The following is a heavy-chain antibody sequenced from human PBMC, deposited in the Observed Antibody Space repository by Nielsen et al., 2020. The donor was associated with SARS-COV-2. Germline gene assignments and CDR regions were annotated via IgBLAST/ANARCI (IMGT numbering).Heavy chain of an antibody. D-gene: IGHD4-17*01. J-gene: IGHJ4*02. CDR2: INWNGGST. V-gene: IGHV3-20*01. CDR3: ASLYGDLGY. Sequence: GESLKISCAASGFTFDDYGMSWVRQAPGKGLEWVSGINWNGGSTGYADSVKGRFTISRDNAKNSLYLQMNSLRAEDTALYHCASLYGDLGYWGQGTLVTVSS. CDR1: GFTFDDYG.